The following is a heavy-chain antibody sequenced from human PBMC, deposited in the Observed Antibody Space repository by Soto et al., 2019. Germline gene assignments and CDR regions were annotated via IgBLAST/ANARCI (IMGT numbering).Heavy chain of an antibody. V-gene: IGHV1-69*13. CDR1: GGTFSIYA. Sequence: SVKGSRTPSGGTFSIYAISLLLQAAVHVLDCLGGIIPIFGTANYAQKFQGRVTITADESTSTAYMELSSLRSEDTAVYYCARDRVVRGVIIKGYYYYGMDVWGQGTTVTSP. CDR3: ARDRVVRGVIIKGYYYYGMDV. J-gene: IGHJ6*02. D-gene: IGHD3-10*01. CDR2: IIPIFGTA.